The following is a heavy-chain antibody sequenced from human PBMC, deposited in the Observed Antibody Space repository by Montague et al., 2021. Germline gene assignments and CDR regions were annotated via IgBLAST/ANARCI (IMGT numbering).Heavy chain of an antibody. V-gene: IGHV4-38-2*02. CDR1: RSSINSDYY. CDR2: VSHGGST. Sequence: SETLSLTCTVSRSSINSDYYWGWIRQPPGKGLEWMGSVSHGGSTYYNPSLKSRVTISVDTSNNRFSLKLSSVTAADTAMYYCARGRDRYYYMDIWGKGTTVTVSS. CDR3: ARGRDRYYYMDI. J-gene: IGHJ6*03.